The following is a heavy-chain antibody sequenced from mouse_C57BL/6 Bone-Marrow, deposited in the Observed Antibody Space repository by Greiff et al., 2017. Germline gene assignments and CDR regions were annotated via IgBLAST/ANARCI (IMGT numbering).Heavy chain of an antibody. J-gene: IGHJ4*01. CDR1: GFSFNTYA. CDR3: VGGWGIPYAMDY. D-gene: IGHD2-3*01. Sequence: VQLKESGGGLVQPKGSLKLSCAASGFSFNTYAMNWVRQAPGKGLEWVARIRSKSNNYATYYADSVKDRFTISRDDSESMLYLQMNNLKTEDTAMYYCVGGWGIPYAMDYWGQGTSVTVSS. V-gene: IGHV10-1*01. CDR2: IRSKSNNYAT.